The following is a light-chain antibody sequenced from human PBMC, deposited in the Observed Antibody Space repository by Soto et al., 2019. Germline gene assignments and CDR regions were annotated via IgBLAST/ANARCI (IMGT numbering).Light chain of an antibody. V-gene: IGKV3-20*01. CDR3: QQYNSSPYT. Sequence: ELVLPQSPGTLSLSPGERATLSCRASQSVSNSYLAWYQQKPGQAPRLLIYGASSRATGIPDRFSGSGSGTDFTLTISRLEPEDFAVYYCQQYNSSPYTFGQGTKLEIK. CDR2: GAS. CDR1: QSVSNSY. J-gene: IGKJ2*01.